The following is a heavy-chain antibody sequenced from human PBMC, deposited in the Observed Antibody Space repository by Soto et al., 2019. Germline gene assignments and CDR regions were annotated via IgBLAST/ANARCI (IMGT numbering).Heavy chain of an antibody. Sequence: ASVKVSCKAAGGTFSSYAISWVRQAPGQGLEWMGGIIPIFGTANYAQKFQGRVTITADESTSTAYMELSSLRSEDTAVYYCARPLANSAYYGMDVWGQGTTVTVSS. CDR2: IIPIFGTA. D-gene: IGHD3-10*01. CDR3: ARPLANSAYYGMDV. J-gene: IGHJ6*02. CDR1: GGTFSSYA. V-gene: IGHV1-69*13.